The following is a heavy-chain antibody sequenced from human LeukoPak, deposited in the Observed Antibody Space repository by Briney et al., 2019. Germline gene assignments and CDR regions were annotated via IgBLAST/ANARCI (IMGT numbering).Heavy chain of an antibody. CDR3: ATSYSIGWSRGYFDY. D-gene: IGHD6-19*01. CDR2: IWDDGSEK. Sequence: GGSLRLSCATSGFNFRTHGMHWVRQAPGKGLEWVAVIWDDGSEKYYAGFVEGRFAISRDNSKNTLYLQMNSLRTEDTAVYYCATSYSIGWSRGYFDYWGQGTLVTVSS. CDR1: GFNFRTHG. J-gene: IGHJ4*02. V-gene: IGHV3-33*01.